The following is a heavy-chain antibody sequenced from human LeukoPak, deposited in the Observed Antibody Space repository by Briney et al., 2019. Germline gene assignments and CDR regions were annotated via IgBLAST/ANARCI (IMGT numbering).Heavy chain of an antibody. CDR1: GGSISSYY. CDR2: IYYSGST. D-gene: IGHD6-13*01. CDR3: ARQAIAAAGTFWFDP. Sequence: SETLSLTRTVSGGSISSYYWSWIRQPPGKGLEWIGYIYYSGSTNYNPSLKSRVTISVDTSKNQFSLKLSSVTAADTAVYYCARQAIAAAGTFWFDPWGQGTLVTVSS. J-gene: IGHJ5*02. V-gene: IGHV4-59*08.